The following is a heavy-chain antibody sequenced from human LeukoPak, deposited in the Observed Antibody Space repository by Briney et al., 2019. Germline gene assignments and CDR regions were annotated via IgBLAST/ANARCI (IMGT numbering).Heavy chain of an antibody. V-gene: IGHV4-59*01. CDR1: GGSISSYH. Sequence: SETLSLTCTVSGGSISSYHWSWIRQPPGKGLEWIGYIYYSGSTNYNPSLKSRVTISVDTSKNQFSLKLSSVTAADTAVYYCARGRSIGARRGAFDIWGQGTMVSVSS. CDR2: IYYSGST. J-gene: IGHJ3*02. D-gene: IGHD6-6*01. CDR3: ARGRSIGARRGAFDI.